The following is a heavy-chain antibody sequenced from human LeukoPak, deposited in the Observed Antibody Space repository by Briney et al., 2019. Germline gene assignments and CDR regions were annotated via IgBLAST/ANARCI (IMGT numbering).Heavy chain of an antibody. CDR1: GVSVSDGRYY. V-gene: IGHV4-31*03. CDR3: APAYWSGISCLDVLNM. D-gene: IGHD2-2*01. Sequence: KSSETLSLTCNVSGVSVSDGRYYWTRIRQHPGKGLEWIGYKDYSGSAKYNPSLKSRLTISIDTSKNQFSLQLSSVTAADTATYYCAPAYWSGISCLDVLNMWAQGTRVTVSS. CDR2: KDYSGSA. J-gene: IGHJ3*02.